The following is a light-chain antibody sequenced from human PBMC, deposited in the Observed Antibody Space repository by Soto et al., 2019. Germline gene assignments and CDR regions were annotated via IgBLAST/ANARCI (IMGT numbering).Light chain of an antibody. J-gene: IGKJ1*01. V-gene: IGKV3-15*01. CDR3: QQYYDWPRT. CDR2: GAS. CDR1: QDVISN. Sequence: DTVMTQSPVTLSVSPGESVTLSCRASQDVISNLAWYQQKRGQAPRVLIYGASTRATGVPDRFSGSGSGTEFTLTITSLQSEDSAVYYCQQYYDWPRTFGQGTNVEIK.